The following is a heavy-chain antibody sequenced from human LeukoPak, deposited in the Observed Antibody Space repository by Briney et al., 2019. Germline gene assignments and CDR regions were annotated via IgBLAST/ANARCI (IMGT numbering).Heavy chain of an antibody. Sequence: SETLSLTCTVSGGSIRSGGYYWSWIRQHPGKGLEWIGNIYYSGSTSYNPSLKSRVTISVDTSKNQFSLKLNSVTAADTAVYYCARGASNYGSFWFDPWGQGTLVTVSS. CDR3: ARGASNYGSFWFDP. V-gene: IGHV4-31*03. J-gene: IGHJ5*02. CDR1: GGSIRSGGYY. CDR2: IYYSGST. D-gene: IGHD4-11*01.